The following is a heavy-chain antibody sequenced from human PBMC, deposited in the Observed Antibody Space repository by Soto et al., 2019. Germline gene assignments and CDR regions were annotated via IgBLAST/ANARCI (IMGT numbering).Heavy chain of an antibody. J-gene: IGHJ4*02. CDR2: IKSKTDGGTT. Sequence: GGSLRLSCAASGFTFSNAWMSWVRQAPGKGLEWVGRIKSKTDGGTTDYAAPVKGRFTISRDDSKNTLYLQMNSLKTEDTAVYYCTTRPRYQLLRDHWGQGTLVTVSS. CDR3: TTRPRYQLLRDH. V-gene: IGHV3-15*01. D-gene: IGHD2-2*01. CDR1: GFTFSNAW.